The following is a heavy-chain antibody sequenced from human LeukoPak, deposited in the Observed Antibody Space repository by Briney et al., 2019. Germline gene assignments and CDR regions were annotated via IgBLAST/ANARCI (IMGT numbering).Heavy chain of an antibody. Sequence: GGSLRLSCAASGLTFSSFNMNWVRQAPGKGLEWVSSIGSSRTYEYYADLVKGGFTISRDNAKNSLYLPMDSLSDQDTAVYYCASEHRFPYGYGHYWSQGPLLPVSS. D-gene: IGHD5-18*01. CDR1: GLTFSSFN. CDR2: IGSSRTYE. J-gene: IGHJ4*02. CDR3: ASEHRFPYGYGHY. V-gene: IGHV3-21*01.